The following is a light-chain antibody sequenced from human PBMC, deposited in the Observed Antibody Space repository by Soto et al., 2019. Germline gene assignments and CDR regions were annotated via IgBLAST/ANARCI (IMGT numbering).Light chain of an antibody. V-gene: IGLV1-51*01. Sequence: QSVLTQPPSVSVAPGQKVTISCSGSASSIGTNYVSWYQQFPGKAPQLVIYDNYDRPSGIPDRFSGSKSATSATLAITGLQTGDEAHYYCGTWDDSLGIVVFGGGTKLTVL. CDR2: DNY. CDR1: ASSIGTNY. J-gene: IGLJ2*01. CDR3: GTWDDSLGIVV.